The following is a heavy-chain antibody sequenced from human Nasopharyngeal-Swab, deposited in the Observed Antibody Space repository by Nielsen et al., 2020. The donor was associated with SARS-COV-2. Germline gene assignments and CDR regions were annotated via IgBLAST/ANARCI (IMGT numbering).Heavy chain of an antibody. Sequence: GESLKISCAASGFIFSSYGMHWVRQAPGKGLEWVAVISYDGINKYNADSVKGRFTISRDNSKDTLYLQMNSLRAEDTAVYYCARSVGYYDSSGYYNYFDYWGQGTLVTVSS. CDR3: ARSVGYYDSSGYYNYFDY. J-gene: IGHJ4*02. CDR1: GFIFSSYG. CDR2: ISYDGINK. D-gene: IGHD3-22*01. V-gene: IGHV3-30*03.